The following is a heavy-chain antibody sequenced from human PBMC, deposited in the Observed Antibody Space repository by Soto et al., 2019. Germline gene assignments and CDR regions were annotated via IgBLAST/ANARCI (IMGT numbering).Heavy chain of an antibody. Sequence: QVQLVQSGAEVKKPGSSVKVSCKASGGTFSSYTISWVRQAPGQGLEWMGRIIPILGIANYAQKFQGRVTNTADKSTSTAYMGLSSPRSEDTAVYYCARGGYCSGGSCYRDYYYYYMDVWGKGTTVTVSS. V-gene: IGHV1-69*02. CDR1: GGTFSSYT. J-gene: IGHJ6*03. D-gene: IGHD2-15*01. CDR2: IIPILGIA. CDR3: ARGGYCSGGSCYRDYYYYYMDV.